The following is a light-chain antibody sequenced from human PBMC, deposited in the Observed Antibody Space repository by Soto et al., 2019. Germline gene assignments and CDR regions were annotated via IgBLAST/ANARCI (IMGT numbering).Light chain of an antibody. CDR1: QAIRTA. J-gene: IGKJ1*01. V-gene: IGKV1-6*01. CDR2: AAS. CDR3: LLDFRYFWA. Sequence: AIQLTQSPSSLSASVGDRVTITCWASQAIRTALGWYQQRPGKVPKLLIYAASTLQSGVPSRFSGSGSGTDFTLTISSLQPEDFATYYCLLDFRYFWAFGQGTKVEIK.